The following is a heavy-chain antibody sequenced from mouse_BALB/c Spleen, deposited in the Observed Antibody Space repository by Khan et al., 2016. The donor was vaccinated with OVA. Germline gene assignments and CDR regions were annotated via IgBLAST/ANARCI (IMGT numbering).Heavy chain of an antibody. J-gene: IGHJ3*01. Sequence: EVELVESGGDLVKPGGPLKLSCAASGFTFSTYGMSWVRQAPDKRLEWVATVSTGGSYTYYPDSLKGRFTISRDKAKNTLYLQMSGLRSEDTAMFYCTRLAYYYDSEGLAYWGQGTLVTVSA. CDR1: GFTFSTYG. CDR2: VSTGGSYT. CDR3: TRLAYYYDSEGLAY. V-gene: IGHV5-6*01. D-gene: IGHD1-1*01.